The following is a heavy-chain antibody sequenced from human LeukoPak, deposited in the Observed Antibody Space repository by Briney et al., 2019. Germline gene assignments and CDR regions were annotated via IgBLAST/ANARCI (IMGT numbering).Heavy chain of an antibody. CDR1: GFTFDDYA. V-gene: IGHV3-9*01. CDR3: AKSRGSSYYYYYMDV. J-gene: IGHJ6*03. D-gene: IGHD6-6*01. CDR2: ISWNSGSI. Sequence: GGSLRLSCAASGFTFDDYAMHWVRQAPGKGLEWDSGISWNSGSIGYADSVKGRFTISRDNAKNSLYLQMNSLRAEDTALYYCAKSRGSSYYYYYMDVWGKGTTVTVSS.